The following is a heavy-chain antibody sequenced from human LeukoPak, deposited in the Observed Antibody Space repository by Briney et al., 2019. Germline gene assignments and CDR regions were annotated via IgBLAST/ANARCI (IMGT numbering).Heavy chain of an antibody. D-gene: IGHD3-22*01. J-gene: IGHJ4*02. CDR3: ARVGSGYYFRFDY. Sequence: GGSLRLSCAASGFTFSSYAMHWVRQAPGKGLEWVAVISYDGCNKYYADSVKGRFTISRDNSKNTLYLQMNSLRAEDTAVYYCARVGSGYYFRFDYWGQGTLVTVSS. V-gene: IGHV3-30*04. CDR1: GFTFSSYA. CDR2: ISYDGCNK.